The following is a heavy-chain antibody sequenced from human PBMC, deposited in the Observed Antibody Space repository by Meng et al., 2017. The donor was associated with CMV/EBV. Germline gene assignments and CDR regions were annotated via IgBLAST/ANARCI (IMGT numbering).Heavy chain of an antibody. V-gene: IGHV1-58*01. Sequence: SVKVPCKASGFTFTSSAVQWVRQARGQRLEWIGWIVVGSGNTNYAQKFQERVTITRDMSTSTAYMELSSLGSEDTAVYYCAAAPYTASDAFDIWGQGTMVTVSS. CDR2: IVVGSGNT. CDR1: GFTFTSSA. J-gene: IGHJ3*02. D-gene: IGHD5-18*01. CDR3: AAAPYTASDAFDI.